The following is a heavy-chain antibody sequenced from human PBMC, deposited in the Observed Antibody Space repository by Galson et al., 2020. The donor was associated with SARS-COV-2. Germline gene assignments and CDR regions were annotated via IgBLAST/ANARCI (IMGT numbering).Heavy chain of an antibody. CDR1: GGTFSSYA. Sequence: SVKVSCKASGGTFSSYAISWVRQAPGQGLEWMGGIIPIFGTANYAQKFQGRVTITADESTSTAYMELSSLRSEDTAVYYCARDGYNFRGQYFQHWGQGTLVTVSS. CDR3: ARDGYNFRGQYFQH. V-gene: IGHV1-69*13. D-gene: IGHD5-12*01. J-gene: IGHJ1*01. CDR2: IIPIFGTA.